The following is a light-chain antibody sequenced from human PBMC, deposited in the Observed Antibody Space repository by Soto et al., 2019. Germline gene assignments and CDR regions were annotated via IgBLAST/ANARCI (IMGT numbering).Light chain of an antibody. CDR2: GNS. CDR1: SSNIGAGYD. J-gene: IGLJ1*01. CDR3: QSYDSSLNGRV. V-gene: IGLV1-40*01. Sequence: QSVLTQPPSVSGAPGQRVTISCTGSSSNIGAGYDVHWYQQLPGTAPKLLIYGNSNRPSGVPDRFSGSKSGTSASLAITGFQAEDEADHYCQSYDSSLNGRVFGTGTKLTVL.